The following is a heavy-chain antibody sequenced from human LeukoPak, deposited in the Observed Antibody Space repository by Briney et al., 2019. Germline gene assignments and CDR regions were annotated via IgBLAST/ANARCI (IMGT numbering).Heavy chain of an antibody. CDR2: ISSSGTTI. J-gene: IGHJ4*02. D-gene: IGHD5-24*01. CDR3: ARDGRWQQHFDY. Sequence: GGSLRLSRAASVFTLNNYNMNWVRQAPGKGVEWVSYISSSGTTIYYTDSVKGRVTISRDKAQNSLSLQLNSVRAEDTAVYYCARDGRWQQHFDYWGQGTPVTVSS. CDR1: VFTLNNYN. V-gene: IGHV3-48*01.